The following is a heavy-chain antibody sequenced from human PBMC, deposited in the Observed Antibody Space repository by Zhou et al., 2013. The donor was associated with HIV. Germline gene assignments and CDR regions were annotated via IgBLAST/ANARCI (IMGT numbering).Heavy chain of an antibody. V-gene: IGHV1-18*01. CDR3: ARAGRSALNY. D-gene: IGHD6-25*01. CDR1: GYTFTSYG. CDR2: ISAYNGDT. Sequence: QVQLVQSGGEVKKPGASVKVSCKASGYTFTSYGISWVRQAPGQGLEWMGWISAYNGDTDYEQKLQGRVTMTTETPTTTAYMELRSLRSDDTAVYYCARAGRSALNYWGQGTLVTVSS. J-gene: IGHJ4*02.